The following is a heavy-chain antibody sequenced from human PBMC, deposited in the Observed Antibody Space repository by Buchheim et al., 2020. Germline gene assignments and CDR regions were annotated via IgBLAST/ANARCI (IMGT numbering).Heavy chain of an antibody. J-gene: IGHJ4*02. Sequence: EVQLVESGGGLGQPGVSLRLSCAAFGFTFISYAMSWVRQAPGKGLEWVSAISGSCGSTYSADYVTGRFTLSRDNSKNTLYLQMNSLRVEDTAIYYCAKGVGADTYCFDYWGRGTL. CDR3: AKGVGADTYCFDY. V-gene: IGHV3-23*04. D-gene: IGHD1-26*01. CDR1: GFTFISYA. CDR2: ISGSCGST.